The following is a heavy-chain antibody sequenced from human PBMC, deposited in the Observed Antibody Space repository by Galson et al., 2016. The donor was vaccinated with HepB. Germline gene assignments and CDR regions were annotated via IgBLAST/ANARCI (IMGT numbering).Heavy chain of an antibody. CDR1: GFTFSSYG. Sequence: SLRLSCAASGFTFSSYGMHWVRQAPGKGLEWVAVISYDGSNKYYADSVKGRFTISRDNSKKALYLQMNSLGAEDTALYYCAKVPLLYGDFGPFDYWGQGTLVTVSS. CDR2: ISYDGSNK. J-gene: IGHJ4*02. CDR3: AKVPLLYGDFGPFDY. D-gene: IGHD4-17*01. V-gene: IGHV3-30*18.